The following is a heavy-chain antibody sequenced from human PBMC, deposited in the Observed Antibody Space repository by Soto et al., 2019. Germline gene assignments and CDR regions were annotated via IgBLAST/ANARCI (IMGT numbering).Heavy chain of an antibody. D-gene: IGHD1-1*01. CDR3: ARHWNDFALSSFDN. V-gene: IGHV4-39*01. J-gene: IGHJ4*02. CDR1: GGSITASSYQ. Sequence: SETLSLTCTVSGGSITASSYQRGWIRQPPGKGLEWIGSISSRGSTYYNPSLKSRVTVSVDTSKRQFSLNLTSVTATDTAVYYCARHWNDFALSSFDNWGQGTLVTVSS. CDR2: ISSRGST.